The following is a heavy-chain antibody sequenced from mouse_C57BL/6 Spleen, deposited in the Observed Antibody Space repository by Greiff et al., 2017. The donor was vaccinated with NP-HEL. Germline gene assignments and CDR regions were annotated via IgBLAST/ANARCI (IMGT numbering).Heavy chain of an antibody. CDR1: GYAFTNYL. V-gene: IGHV1-54*01. CDR3: ARSPMAYWYFDV. J-gene: IGHJ1*03. CDR2: INPGSGGT. Sequence: QVQLQQSGAELVRPGTSVKVSCKASGYAFTNYLIEWVKQRPGQGLEWIGVINPGSGGTNYNEKFKGKATLTADKSSSTAYMQLSSLTSEDSAVYFWARSPMAYWYFDVWGTGTTVTVSS. D-gene: IGHD1-1*02.